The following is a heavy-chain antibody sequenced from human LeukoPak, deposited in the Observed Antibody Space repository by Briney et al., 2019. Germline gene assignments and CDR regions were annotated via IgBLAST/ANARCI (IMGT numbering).Heavy chain of an antibody. CDR2: ISYDGSNK. D-gene: IGHD1-26*01. V-gene: IGHV3-30*03. CDR1: GSTFSSYG. J-gene: IGHJ5*02. Sequence: GRSLRLSCAASGSTFSSYGMHWVRQAPGKGLEWVAVISYDGSNKYYADSVKGRFTISRDNSKNTLYLQMNSLRAEDTAVYYCASGSGSYGRFDPWGQGTLVTVSS. CDR3: ASGSGSYGRFDP.